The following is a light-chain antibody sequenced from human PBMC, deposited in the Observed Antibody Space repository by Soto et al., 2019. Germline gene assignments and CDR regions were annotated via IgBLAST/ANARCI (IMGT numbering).Light chain of an antibody. J-gene: IGKJ1*01. CDR3: QHHNSYSEA. V-gene: IGKV1-5*03. CDR1: QTISSW. CDR2: KAS. Sequence: DIQMTQSPSTLSGSVGDRVTITCRASQTISSWLAWYQQKPGKATKLLIYKASTLKSWVPSRFRGSGSGTEFPLTISSLQPDDFATYYCQHHNSYSEAFGKGSSVDIX.